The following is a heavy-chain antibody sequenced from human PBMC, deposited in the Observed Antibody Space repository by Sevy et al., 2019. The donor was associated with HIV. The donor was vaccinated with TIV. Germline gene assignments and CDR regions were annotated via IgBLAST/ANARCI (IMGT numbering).Heavy chain of an antibody. CDR3: AREGCTRPHDY. CDR2: LSFGCGKI. CDR1: GFAFYDYS. V-gene: IGHV3-23*01. D-gene: IGHD2-8*01. J-gene: IGHJ4*02. Sequence: GGYLRLSCAASGFAFYDYSMSWIRQAPGKGLEWVATLSFGCGKINYADSVKGRFTISRDNSKNSFYLQMDNLRVEVKALYYRAREGCTRPHDYWGQGTRVTVSS.